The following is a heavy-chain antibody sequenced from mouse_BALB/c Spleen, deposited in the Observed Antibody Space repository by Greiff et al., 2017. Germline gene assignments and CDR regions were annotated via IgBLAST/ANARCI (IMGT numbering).Heavy chain of an antibody. CDR3: ASYGNYVGYYFDY. CDR1: GFTFSSFG. Sequence: EVKLMESGGGLVQPGGSRKLSCAASGFTFSSFGMHWVRQAPEKGLEWVAYISSGSSTIYYADTVKGRFTISRDNPKNTLFLQMTSLRSEDTAMYYCASYGNYVGYYFDYWGQGTTLTVSS. D-gene: IGHD2-1*01. CDR2: ISSGSSTI. J-gene: IGHJ2*01. V-gene: IGHV5-17*02.